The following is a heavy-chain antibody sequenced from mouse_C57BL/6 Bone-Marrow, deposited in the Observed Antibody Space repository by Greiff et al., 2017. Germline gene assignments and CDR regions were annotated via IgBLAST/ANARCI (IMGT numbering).Heavy chain of an antibody. CDR3: AGDYDGYWYFDV. D-gene: IGHD2-3*01. V-gene: IGHV12-3*02. CDR2: ITHSGET. Sequence: KLQESGPGLVKPSQSLFLACSIPGFPITSGYYWIWIRQSPGKPLEWMGYITHSGETFSNPSLQSTLSITRETSKNQFFLQLNSVTLEDTSMYYCAGDYDGYWYFDVWGAGTTVTVSA. CDR1: GFPITSGYY. J-gene: IGHJ1*01.